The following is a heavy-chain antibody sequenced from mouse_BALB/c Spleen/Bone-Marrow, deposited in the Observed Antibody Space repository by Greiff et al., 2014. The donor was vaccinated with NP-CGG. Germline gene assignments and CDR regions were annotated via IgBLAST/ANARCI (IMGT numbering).Heavy chain of an antibody. CDR3: TRQYGNYYAMDY. V-gene: IGHV1-69*02. CDR2: IYPSDSYT. D-gene: IGHD2-10*02. J-gene: IGHJ4*01. CDR1: GYTFTSYW. Sequence: ESGAELVRPGASVKVSCKASGYTFTSYWINWVKQRPGQGLEWIGNIYPSDSYTNYNQNFKDKATLTADKSSSTAYMQLSSPTSEDSAVYYCTRQYGNYYAMDYWGQGTSVTVSS.